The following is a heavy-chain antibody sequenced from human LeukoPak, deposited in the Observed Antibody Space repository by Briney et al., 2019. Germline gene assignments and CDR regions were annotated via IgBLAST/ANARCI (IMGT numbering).Heavy chain of an antibody. D-gene: IGHD3-9*01. J-gene: IGHJ4*02. CDR2: IRYDGSNK. V-gene: IGHV3-30*02. CDR1: GFTFSSYG. Sequence: PGGSLRLSCAASGFTFSSYGMHWVRQAPGKGLEWVAFIRYDGSNKYYADSVKGRFTISRDNSKNTLYLQMNSLRAEDTAVYYCAKEITDYDILTGTFDYWGQGTLVTVSS. CDR3: AKEITDYDILTGTFDY.